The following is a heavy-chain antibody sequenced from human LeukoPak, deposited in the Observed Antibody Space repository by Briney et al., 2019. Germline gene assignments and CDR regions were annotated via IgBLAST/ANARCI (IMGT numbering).Heavy chain of an antibody. D-gene: IGHD2-2*01. Sequence: EASVKVSCKASGFTFTSSAVQWVRQARGQRLEWIGWIVVGSGNTNYAQKFQERVTITRDMSTSTAYMELSSLRSEDTAVYYCAANSACTSCWRPADYYYYMDVWGKGTTVTVSS. CDR2: IVVGSGNT. V-gene: IGHV1-58*01. CDR1: GFTFTSSA. J-gene: IGHJ6*03. CDR3: AANSACTSCWRPADYYYYMDV.